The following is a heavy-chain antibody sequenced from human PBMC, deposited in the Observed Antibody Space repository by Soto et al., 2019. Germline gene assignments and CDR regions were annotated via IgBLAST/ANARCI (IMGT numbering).Heavy chain of an antibody. CDR1: GYTFTSYG. CDR2: ISAYNGNT. CDR3: ARVPSGIVGAHRAFDI. D-gene: IGHD1-26*01. J-gene: IGHJ3*02. Sequence: QVQLVQSGAEVKKPGASVKVSCKASGYTFTSYGISWVRQAPGQGLEWMGWISAYNGNTNYAQKLQGRVTMTTDTSTSTAYMELRSLRSDDKAVHYCARVPSGIVGAHRAFDIWGQGTMVTVSS. V-gene: IGHV1-18*01.